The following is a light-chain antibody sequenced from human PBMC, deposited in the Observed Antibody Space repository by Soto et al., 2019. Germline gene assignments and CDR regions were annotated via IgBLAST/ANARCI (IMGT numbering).Light chain of an antibody. Sequence: DIQMTQSPSTLSASVGDRVTITCRASQSISSWLAWYQQKPGKAPKLLIYHASSLESGVPSRFSGSGSGTEFTLTISSLQPDDFATYYCQQYNLFGPGTKVDIK. CDR1: QSISSW. V-gene: IGKV1-5*01. CDR2: HAS. CDR3: QQYNL. J-gene: IGKJ3*01.